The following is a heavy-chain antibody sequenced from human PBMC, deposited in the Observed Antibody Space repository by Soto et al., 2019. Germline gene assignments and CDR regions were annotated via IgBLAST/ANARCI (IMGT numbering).Heavy chain of an antibody. CDR2: VSTGGNSI. J-gene: IGHJ6*03. CDR3: ARAPQSFYYSYMDV. Sequence: PVGSLRLSCAASGFEFVRHTMNWVRQAPGKGLEWISYVSTGGNSIYYAASVKGRFTVSRDNAKQSLFLQMNSLRAEDTAVYYCARAPQSFYYSYMDVWGKGTTVTVSS. CDR1: GFEFVRHT. V-gene: IGHV3-48*01.